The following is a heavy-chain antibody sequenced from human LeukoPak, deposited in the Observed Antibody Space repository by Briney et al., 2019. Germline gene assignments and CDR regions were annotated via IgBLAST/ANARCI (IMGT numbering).Heavy chain of an antibody. CDR3: ARDYEYDAFDI. Sequence: SETLSLTCTVSGGSISSYYWSWIRQPPGKGLEWIGYIYYSGSTNYNPSLKSRVTMSVDTSKNQFSLKLSSVTAADTAVYYCARDYEYDAFDIWGQGTMVTVSS. J-gene: IGHJ3*02. D-gene: IGHD3-3*01. CDR2: IYYSGST. CDR1: GGSISSYY. V-gene: IGHV4-59*12.